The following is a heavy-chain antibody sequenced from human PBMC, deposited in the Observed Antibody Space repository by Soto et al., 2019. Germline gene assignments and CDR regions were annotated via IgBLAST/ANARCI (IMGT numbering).Heavy chain of an antibody. J-gene: IGHJ6*02. CDR2: VSAGGDMT. V-gene: IGHV3-23*01. D-gene: IGHD3-10*01. Sequence: DVQLLESGGDLVQPGGSLRLSCAASGFTFSSYAMSWVRQAPGKGLEWVSSVSAGGDMTYYSDSVKGRFTISRDNSNNALFLQMNSLRAEDTALYSCARGDRGGSGSPASYYYSGLDVWGQGTTVTVSS. CDR1: GFTFSSYA. CDR3: ARGDRGGSGSPASYYYSGLDV.